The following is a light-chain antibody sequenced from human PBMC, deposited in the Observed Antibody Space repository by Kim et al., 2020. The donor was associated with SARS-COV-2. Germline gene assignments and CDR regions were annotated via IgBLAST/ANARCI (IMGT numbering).Light chain of an antibody. CDR3: HQYYTTPQT. Sequence: DIVMTQSPDSLAVSLGERATINCKSSQSVLSIFNNKDYLSWYQQKPGQPPKLLIHWASTRESGVPDQFSGSGSGTDFTHTISSLQAEDVAVYYCHQYYTTPQTFGQGTKVDIK. V-gene: IGKV4-1*01. CDR1: QSVLSIFNNKDY. CDR2: WAS. J-gene: IGKJ1*01.